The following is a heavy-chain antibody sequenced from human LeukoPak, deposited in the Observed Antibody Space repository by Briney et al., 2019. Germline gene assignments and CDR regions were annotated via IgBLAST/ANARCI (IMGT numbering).Heavy chain of an antibody. D-gene: IGHD2-15*01. J-gene: IGHJ3*02. CDR3: AREGSVVVAATPSAFDI. CDR2: INHSGST. CDR1: GGSFSGYY. V-gene: IGHV4-34*01. Sequence: SETLSLTCAVYGGSFSGYYWSWIRQPPGKGLEWIGEINHSGSTNYNPSLKSRVTISVDTPKNQFSLKLSSVTAADTAVYYCAREGSVVVAATPSAFDIWGQGTMVTVSS.